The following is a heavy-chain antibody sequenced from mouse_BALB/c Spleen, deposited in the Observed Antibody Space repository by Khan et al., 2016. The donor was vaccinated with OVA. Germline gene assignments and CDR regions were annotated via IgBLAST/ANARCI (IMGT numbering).Heavy chain of an antibody. V-gene: IGHV1-77*01. J-gene: IGHJ4*01. Sequence: QIQLVQSGPELVKPGASVKMSCKASGYTFTDYDIRWVKQRAGQGLEWIGEIYPGSGSTYYNEKFKGKATLTADKSSNPAYMQLSSLTSEDSAVYFCAKIFYGNSYAMDYWGQGTAVTVSS. D-gene: IGHD2-1*01. CDR1: GYTFTDYD. CDR3: AKIFYGNSYAMDY. CDR2: IYPGSGST.